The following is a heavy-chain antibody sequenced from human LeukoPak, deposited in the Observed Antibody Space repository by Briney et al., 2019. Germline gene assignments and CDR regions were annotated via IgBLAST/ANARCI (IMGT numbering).Heavy chain of an antibody. Sequence: GGSLRLSCAASGFTFDDYAMHWVRQAPGKGLEWLSLISWDGGSTYYADSVKGRFTISRDNSKNSLYLQMNSLRAEDTALYYCAKDSRGVVPAAIDYWGRGTLVTVSS. V-gene: IGHV3-43D*04. CDR2: ISWDGGST. D-gene: IGHD2-2*02. CDR1: GFTFDDYA. CDR3: AKDSRGVVPAAIDY. J-gene: IGHJ4*02.